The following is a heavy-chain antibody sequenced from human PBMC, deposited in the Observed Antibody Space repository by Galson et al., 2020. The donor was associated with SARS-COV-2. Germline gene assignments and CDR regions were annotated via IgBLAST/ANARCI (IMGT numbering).Heavy chain of an antibody. CDR3: ARDFYDSSGSNGGIDS. V-gene: IGHV4-31*03. D-gene: IGHD3-22*01. CDR1: GGSFNSGASY. J-gene: IGHJ4*02. Sequence: SETLSLTCTVSGGSFNSGASYWSWIRQHPGKGLEWIGYIHYGGSTYYNPSLKSRLTISIDTSKNQFSLKLNSVTAADTAVYYCARDFYDSSGSNGGIDSCGPGTLVTVSS. CDR2: IHYGGST.